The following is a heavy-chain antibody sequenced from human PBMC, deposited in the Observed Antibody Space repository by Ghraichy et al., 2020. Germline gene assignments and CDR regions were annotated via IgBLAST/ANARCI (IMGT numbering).Heavy chain of an antibody. CDR1: GFTFSSYW. CDR3: ARDISDY. V-gene: IGHV3-7*01. Sequence: GESLNISCAASGFTFSSYWMSWVRQAPGKGLEWVANIKGDGSEKHYVDSVKDRFTISRDNAKNSLYLQMNSLRAEDTAMYYCARDISDYWGQGTLVTVSS. CDR2: IKGDGSEK. J-gene: IGHJ4*02.